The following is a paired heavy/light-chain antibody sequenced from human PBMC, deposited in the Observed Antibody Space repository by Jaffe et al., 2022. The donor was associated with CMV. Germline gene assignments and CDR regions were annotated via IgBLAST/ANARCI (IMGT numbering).Heavy chain of an antibody. CDR1: GFTFDDYA. D-gene: IGHD3-10*01. CDR3: AKGLMVRGAIPREPGYYYYGMDV. V-gene: IGHV3-9*01. CDR2: ISWNSGSI. J-gene: IGHJ6*02. Sequence: EVQLVESGGGLVQPGRSLRLSCAASGFTFDDYAMHWVRQAPGKGLEWVSGISWNSGSIGYADSVKGRFTISRDNAKNSLYLQMNSLRAEDTALYYCAKGLMVRGAIPREPGYYYYGMDVWGQGTTVTVSS.
Light chain of an antibody. CDR3: MQALQTPGT. V-gene: IGKV2-28*01. Sequence: DIVMTQSPLSLPVTPGEPASISCRSSQSLLHSNGYNYLDWYLQKPGQSPQLLIYLGSNRASGVPDRFSGSGSGTDFTLKISRVEAEDVGVYYCMQALQTPGTFGQGTKLEIK. J-gene: IGKJ2*02. CDR1: QSLLHSNGYNY. CDR2: LGS.